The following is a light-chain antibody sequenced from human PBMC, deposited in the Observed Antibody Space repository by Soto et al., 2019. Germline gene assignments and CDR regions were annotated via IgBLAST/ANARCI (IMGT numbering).Light chain of an antibody. CDR3: QSYDSSLSGSYV. CDR2: GNN. CDR1: SSNIGAGYD. Sequence: QAVVTQPPSVSGAPGQRVTISCTGSSSNIGAGYDVHWYQRLPGTAPKVLIYGNNNRPSGVPYRFSGSKSGTSASLAITGLQAEDEADYYCQSYDSSLSGSYVFGTGTKVTVL. V-gene: IGLV1-40*01. J-gene: IGLJ1*01.